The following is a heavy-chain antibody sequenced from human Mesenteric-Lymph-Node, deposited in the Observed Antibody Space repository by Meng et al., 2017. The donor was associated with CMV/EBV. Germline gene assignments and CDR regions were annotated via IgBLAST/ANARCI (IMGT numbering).Heavy chain of an antibody. CDR2: IYSGVGST. J-gene: IGHJ6*02. V-gene: IGHV3-23*03. CDR1: GFTFSSYV. CDR3: ARGPSSRDPYYNYGLDV. Sequence: GESLKISCAASGFTFSSYVMTWVRQAPGKGLEWVSAIYSGVGSTYYADSVKGRFTISRDNSKNTLYLQMNSLRAEDTAVYYCARGPSSRDPYYNYGLDVWGQGTTVTVSS. D-gene: IGHD3-10*01.